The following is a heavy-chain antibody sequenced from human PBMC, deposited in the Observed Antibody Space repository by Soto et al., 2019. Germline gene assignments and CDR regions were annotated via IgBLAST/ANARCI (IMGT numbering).Heavy chain of an antibody. J-gene: IGHJ3*02. D-gene: IGHD4-17*01. V-gene: IGHV4-31*03. CDR2: IYYSGST. CDR1: GGSISSGGYY. Sequence: SETLSLTCTVSGGSISSGGYYWSWIRQHPGKGLEWIGYIYYSGSTYYNPSLQSRVTISVDTSKNQFSLKLSSVTAADTAVYYCARDVATVVTPDAFDIWGQGTMATVSS. CDR3: ARDVATVVTPDAFDI.